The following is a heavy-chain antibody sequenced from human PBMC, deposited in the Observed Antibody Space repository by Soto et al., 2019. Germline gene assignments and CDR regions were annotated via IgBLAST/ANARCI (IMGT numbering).Heavy chain of an antibody. J-gene: IGHJ6*02. CDR3: ARSGSRGRGCWSGYSGVYYYYYGMDV. D-gene: IGHD3-3*01. Sequence: GASVKVSCKASGYTFTSYAMHWVRQAPGQRLEWMGWINAGNGNTKYSQKFQGRVTITRDTSASTASMELSSLRSEDTAVYYCARSGSRGRGCWSGYSGVYYYYYGMDVWGQGTTVTVSS. CDR2: INAGNGNT. CDR1: GYTFTSYA. V-gene: IGHV1-3*01.